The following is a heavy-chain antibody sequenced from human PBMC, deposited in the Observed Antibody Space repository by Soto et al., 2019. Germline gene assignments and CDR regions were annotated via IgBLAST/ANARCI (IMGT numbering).Heavy chain of an antibody. D-gene: IGHD4-17*01. Sequence: VASVKVSCKVSGYTLTELSIHWVRQAPGKGLEWMGGFDPEDGETIYAQNFQGRVTMTDDTSTDTAYMELSSLRSEDTAVYYCATRATVGIYYYYGLDVWGQGTTVTVSS. V-gene: IGHV1-24*01. CDR1: GYTLTELS. J-gene: IGHJ6*02. CDR2: FDPEDGET. CDR3: ATRATVGIYYYYGLDV.